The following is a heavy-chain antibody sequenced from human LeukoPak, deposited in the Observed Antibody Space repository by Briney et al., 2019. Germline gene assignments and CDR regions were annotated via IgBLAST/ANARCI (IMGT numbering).Heavy chain of an antibody. V-gene: IGHV4-34*01. Sequence: KASETLSLTCTVYGGSFSGNYYWSWIRPPPGKGLEWIGEINHSGSTNYNPSLKSRVTISLDTSQNQFSLELNSVTAADTSVYYCARVGSGGWYLNWFDPWGQGTLVTVSS. CDR1: GGSFSGNY. CDR3: ARVGSGGWYLNWFDP. J-gene: IGHJ5*02. D-gene: IGHD6-19*01. CDR2: INHSGST.